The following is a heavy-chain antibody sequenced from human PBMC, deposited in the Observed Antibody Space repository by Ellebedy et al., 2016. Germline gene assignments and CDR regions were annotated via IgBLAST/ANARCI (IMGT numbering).Heavy chain of an antibody. J-gene: IGHJ3*02. D-gene: IGHD3-10*02. CDR3: AREPRDVRGAKGAFDI. CDR2: MNPNSGNT. CDR1: GYTFTSYD. Sequence: ASVKVSXXASGYTFTSYDINWVRQATGQGLEWMGWMNPNSGNTGYAQKFQGRVTMTRNTSISTAYMELSSLRSEDTAVYYCAREPRDVRGAKGAFDIWGQGTMVTVSS. V-gene: IGHV1-8*01.